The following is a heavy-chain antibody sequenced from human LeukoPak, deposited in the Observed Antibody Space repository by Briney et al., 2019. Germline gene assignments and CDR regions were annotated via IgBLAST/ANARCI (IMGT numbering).Heavy chain of an antibody. CDR1: GGSINSSNW. Sequence: SETLSLTCAVSGGSINSSNWWSWVRQPPGKGLEWIGEIYHSGSTNYNPSLKSRVTISVDKSKNQFSLKLSSVTAADTAVYYCARGGYYGSGNDFRFDPWGQGTLVTVSS. CDR3: ARGGYYGSGNDFRFDP. CDR2: IYHSGST. V-gene: IGHV4-4*02. D-gene: IGHD3-10*01. J-gene: IGHJ5*02.